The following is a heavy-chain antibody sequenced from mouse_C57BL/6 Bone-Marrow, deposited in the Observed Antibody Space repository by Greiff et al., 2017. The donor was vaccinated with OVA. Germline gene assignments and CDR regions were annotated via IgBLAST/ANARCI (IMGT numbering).Heavy chain of an antibody. D-gene: IGHD1-1*01. CDR3: AREITTVVNAMDY. CDR2: INPSNGGT. V-gene: IGHV1-53*01. J-gene: IGHJ4*01. Sequence: QVQLQQSGPELVKPGASVKLSCKASGYTFTSYWMHWVKQRPGQGLEWIGNINPSNGGTNYNEKFKSKATLTVDKSSSTAYMQLSSLTSEDSAVYYCAREITTVVNAMDYWGQGTSVTVSS. CDR1: GYTFTSYW.